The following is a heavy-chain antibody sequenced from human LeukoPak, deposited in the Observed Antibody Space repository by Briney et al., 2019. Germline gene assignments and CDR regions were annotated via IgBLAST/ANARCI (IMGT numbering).Heavy chain of an antibody. CDR3: ARWYISSWYQKGTYGMDV. D-gene: IGHD6-13*01. V-gene: IGHV1-8*01. Sequence: ASVKVSCKASGYTFTSYDINWVRQATGQGLEWMGWMNPNSGNTGYAQKFQGRVTMTRNTSISTAYMELSSLRSEDTAVYYCARWYISSWYQKGTYGMDVWRQGTTVTVSS. J-gene: IGHJ6*02. CDR1: GYTFTSYD. CDR2: MNPNSGNT.